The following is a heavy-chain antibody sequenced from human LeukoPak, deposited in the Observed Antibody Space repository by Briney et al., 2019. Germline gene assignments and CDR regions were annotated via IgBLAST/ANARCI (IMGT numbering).Heavy chain of an antibody. J-gene: IGHJ3*02. CDR2: ISGSGGST. Sequence: GGSLRLSCAASGFTFSSYAMSWVRQAPGKGLEWVSAISGSGGSTYYADSVKGRFTISRDNSKNTLNLQMNRLRAEDTAVYYCAKTGMGHDAFDIWGQGTMVTVSS. D-gene: IGHD1-26*01. V-gene: IGHV3-23*01. CDR3: AKTGMGHDAFDI. CDR1: GFTFSSYA.